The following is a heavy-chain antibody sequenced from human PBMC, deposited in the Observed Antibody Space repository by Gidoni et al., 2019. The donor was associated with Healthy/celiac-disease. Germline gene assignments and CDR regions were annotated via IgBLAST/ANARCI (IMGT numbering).Heavy chain of an antibody. D-gene: IGHD3-22*01. CDR2: ISSSSSYT. J-gene: IGHJ4*02. CDR1: GFTFSVHY. CDR3: ARADHWGSGYYNRPYFDY. Sequence: QVQLVEPGGGLVKPGGSLRLSCAASGFTFSVHYMSWIRQAPGKGLEWVSYISSSSSYTNYADSVKGRFTISRDNAKNSLYLQMNSLRAEDTAVYYCARADHWGSGYYNRPYFDYWGQGTLVTVSS. V-gene: IGHV3-11*06.